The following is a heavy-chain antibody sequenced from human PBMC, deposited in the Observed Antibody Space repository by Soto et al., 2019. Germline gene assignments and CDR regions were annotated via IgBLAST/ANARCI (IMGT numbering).Heavy chain of an antibody. V-gene: IGHV2-5*02. CDR2: IYWDDDK. D-gene: IGHD6-13*01. Sequence: QITLKESGPTLVEPTQTLTLTCTFSGFSLTTSGVGVGWIRQPPGKALEWLTLIYWDDDKRYRPSLKSRLTIXXDXSXXQVVLTMTNTDPVYTATYYCARRLRYSSSQYYFDYWGQGTLVTVSS. CDR1: GFSLTTSGVG. CDR3: ARRLRYSSSQYYFDY. J-gene: IGHJ4*02.